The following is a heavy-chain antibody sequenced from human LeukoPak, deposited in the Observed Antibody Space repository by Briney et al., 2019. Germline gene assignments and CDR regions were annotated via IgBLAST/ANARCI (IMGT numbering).Heavy chain of an antibody. CDR2: IYYSGST. V-gene: IGHV4-39*01. D-gene: IGHD6-6*01. CDR1: GGSISSSSYY. CDR3: ARPSYSSSSNYYYYYYMDV. Sequence: PSETLSLTCTVSGGSISSSSYYWGWIRQPPGKGLEWIGSIYYSGSTYYNPSLKSRVTISVDTSKNQFSLKLSSVTAADTAVYYCARPSYSSSSNYYYYYYMDVWGKGTTVTVSS. J-gene: IGHJ6*03.